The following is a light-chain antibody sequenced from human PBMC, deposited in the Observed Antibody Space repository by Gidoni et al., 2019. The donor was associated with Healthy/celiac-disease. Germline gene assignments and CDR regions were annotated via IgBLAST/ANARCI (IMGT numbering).Light chain of an antibody. CDR1: QSVSSSY. CDR3: QQYGSSLWT. V-gene: IGKV3-20*01. CDR2: GAS. J-gene: IGKJ1*01. Sequence: DIVLTQSPGTLSLSPGETATLSCRASQSVSSSYLAWYQQKPGQAPRLLIYGASSRATGSPDRFSGSGSGTDFTLTISRLEPEEFAVYYCQQYGSSLWTFGQGTKVEIK.